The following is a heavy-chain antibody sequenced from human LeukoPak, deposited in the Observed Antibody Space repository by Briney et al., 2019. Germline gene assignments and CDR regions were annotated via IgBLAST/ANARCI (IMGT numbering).Heavy chain of an antibody. J-gene: IGHJ4*02. Sequence: PVGSLRLSCAAPGFTFSDYYMGWIRPAPGKGVGWISYISSGYRTTYYADSVKGRLTISRDNANNLLYLQMNSLTAEDTAVYYCARAVTTVTLFDLWGQGTLVTTSS. CDR2: ISSGYRTT. CDR3: ARAVTTVTLFDL. CDR1: GFTFSDYY. D-gene: IGHD4-17*01. V-gene: IGHV3-11*04.